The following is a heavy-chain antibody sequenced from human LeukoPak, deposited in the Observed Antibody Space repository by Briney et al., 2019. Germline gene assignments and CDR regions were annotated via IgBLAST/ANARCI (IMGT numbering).Heavy chain of an antibody. Sequence: ASVKVSCKASGYTFTSYDINWVRQATGQGLEWMGWMNPNSGNTGYAQKFQGRVTITRNTSISTAYMELSSLRSEDTAVYYCARGYTSGWYGVNWFDPWGQGTLVTVSS. CDR1: GYTFTSYD. D-gene: IGHD6-19*01. CDR2: MNPNSGNT. V-gene: IGHV1-8*01. J-gene: IGHJ5*02. CDR3: ARGYTSGWYGVNWFDP.